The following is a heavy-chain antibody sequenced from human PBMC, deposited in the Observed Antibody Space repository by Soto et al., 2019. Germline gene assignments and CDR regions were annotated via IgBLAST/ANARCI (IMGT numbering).Heavy chain of an antibody. CDR3: VRQIAVVGLDAFDR. D-gene: IGHD6-19*01. J-gene: IGHJ3*02. CDR2: ILSDGSKQ. V-gene: IGHV3-30-3*01. Sequence: QVQLVESGGGVVQPGRSLRLSCAASRFTFSYYAMHWIRQAPGKGLEGVAVILSDGSKQYYAESVKCRFTISRDNSKRTLNRQRNSLEVEAAGVYYCVRQIAVVGLDAFDRWGQGQWSPSPQ. CDR1: RFTFSYYA.